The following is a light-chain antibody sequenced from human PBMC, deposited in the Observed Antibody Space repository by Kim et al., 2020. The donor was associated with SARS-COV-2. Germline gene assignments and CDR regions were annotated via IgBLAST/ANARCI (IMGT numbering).Light chain of an antibody. CDR1: QSVSSK. CDR2: GAS. Sequence: EIVMTQSPATLSVSPGESATLSCRASQSVSSKLAWYQQKPGQAPRLLIYGASTTATGVPARFSGSGSGTEFTLTISSLQSEDFAVYYWQQYNNWPPWTFGQGTKVEIK. CDR3: QQYNNWPPWT. V-gene: IGKV3-15*01. J-gene: IGKJ1*01.